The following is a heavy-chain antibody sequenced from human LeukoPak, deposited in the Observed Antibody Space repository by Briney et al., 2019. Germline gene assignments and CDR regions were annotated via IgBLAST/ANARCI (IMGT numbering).Heavy chain of an antibody. CDR1: GYTFTSYY. CDR2: INPSGGST. CDR3: ARDGGYCSSTSCNRDWFDP. Sequence: ASVKVSCKASGYTFTSYYMHWVRQAPGQGLEWMGMINPSGGSTSYAQKFQGRVTMTRDMSTSTVYMELSSLRSEDTAVYYCARDGGYCSSTSCNRDWFDPWGQGTLVTVSS. V-gene: IGHV1-46*01. D-gene: IGHD2-2*01. J-gene: IGHJ5*02.